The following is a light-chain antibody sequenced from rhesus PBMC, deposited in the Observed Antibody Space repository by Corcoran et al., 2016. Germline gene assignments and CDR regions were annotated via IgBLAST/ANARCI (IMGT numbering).Light chain of an antibody. V-gene: IGKV1-74*01. Sequence: DIQMTQSPSSLSASVGDRVTITCRASENVNNYLNWYQQKPGKAPKFLFYKASTLQSGFPSRFSGSGSGTDYTFTISSLQPVDVATYYCRHGYGTPLTFGGGTKVEL. CDR2: KAS. CDR3: RHGYGTPLT. CDR1: ENVNNY. J-gene: IGKJ4*01.